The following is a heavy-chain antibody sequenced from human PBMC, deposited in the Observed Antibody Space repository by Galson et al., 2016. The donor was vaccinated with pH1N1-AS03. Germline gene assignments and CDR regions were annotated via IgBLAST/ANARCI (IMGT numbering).Heavy chain of an antibody. D-gene: IGHD2-8*01. J-gene: IGHJ4*02. Sequence: PALVKPTQTLTLTCSFSGFSLSTGGVHVAWIRQPPGKALEWLALIFWGGETRYRPSLTGRLTITKDTSKNEVVLTMTNMDPVDTATYYCARSTHVNEGLDFWGQGTLVTVSS. CDR1: GFSLSTGGVH. V-gene: IGHV2-5*02. CDR2: IFWGGET. CDR3: ARSTHVNEGLDF.